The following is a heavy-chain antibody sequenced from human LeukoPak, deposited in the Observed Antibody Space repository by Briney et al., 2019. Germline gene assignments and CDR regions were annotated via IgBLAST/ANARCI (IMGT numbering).Heavy chain of an antibody. Sequence: PSETLSLTCAVYGGSFSGYYWSWIRQPPGKGLEWIGEINHSGSTNYNPSLKSRVTISVDTSKNQFSLKLSSVTAADTAVYYCARGLGPGTADYWGQGTLVTVSS. V-gene: IGHV4-34*01. CDR3: ARGLGPGTADY. J-gene: IGHJ4*02. D-gene: IGHD1-1*01. CDR1: GGSFSGYY. CDR2: INHSGST.